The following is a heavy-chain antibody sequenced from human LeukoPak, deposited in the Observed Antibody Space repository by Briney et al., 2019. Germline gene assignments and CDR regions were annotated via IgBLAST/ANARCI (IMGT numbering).Heavy chain of an antibody. CDR3: VRDSGHTGTFDI. CDR1: GFTVSNNY. V-gene: IGHV3-53*01. Sequence: GGSLRLPCTASGFTVSNNYISWVRQAPGKGLEWVSLIYSDGTTVYADSVKGRFTISRDNPKYTLYLQMNSLRVEDTAVYYCVRDSGHTGTFDIWGQGTMVTVSS. D-gene: IGHD1-14*01. CDR2: IYSDGTT. J-gene: IGHJ3*02.